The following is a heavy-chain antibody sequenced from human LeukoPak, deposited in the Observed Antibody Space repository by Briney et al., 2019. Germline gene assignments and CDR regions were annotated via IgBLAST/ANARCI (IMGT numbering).Heavy chain of an antibody. V-gene: IGHV3-21*01. D-gene: IGHD2-2*01. CDR1: GFTFSSYS. J-gene: IGHJ4*02. CDR3: ARGVYCSSTSCYEFDY. CDR2: ISSSSSYI. Sequence: GGSLRLSCAASGFTFSSYSMNWVRQAPGKGLEWVSSISSSSSYIYYADSVKGRFTISRDNAKNSLYLQMNSLRAEDTAVYYCARGVYCSSTSCYEFDYWGQGTLVTVSS.